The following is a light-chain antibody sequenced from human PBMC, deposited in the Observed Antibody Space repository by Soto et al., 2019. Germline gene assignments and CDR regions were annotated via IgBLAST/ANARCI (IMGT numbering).Light chain of an antibody. CDR2: KAS. V-gene: IGKV1-5*03. Sequence: DIKMTQSPSTLSSSVGDRVTITCRATQTITSWLAWYQQKPGQAPNLLIYKASSLESGVPSRFRGSGSGTEVTLTIISLQADDFSTFYCQQYNSYPWTFGQGTKVEIK. CDR3: QQYNSYPWT. CDR1: QTITSW. J-gene: IGKJ1*01.